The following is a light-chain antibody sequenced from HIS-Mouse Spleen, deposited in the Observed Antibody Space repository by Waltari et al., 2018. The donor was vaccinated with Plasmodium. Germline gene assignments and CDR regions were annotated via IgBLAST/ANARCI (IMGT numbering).Light chain of an antibody. CDR1: QSVSRN. Sequence: EIVMTQSPATLSVSPGERATHSCRASQSVSRNLAWYQQKPGQAPRLLIYGASTRATGIPARFSGSGSGTEFTLTISSMQSEDFAVYNCQQYNNWSFTFG. CDR2: GAS. V-gene: IGKV3-15*01. CDR3: QQYNNWSFT. J-gene: IGKJ3*01.